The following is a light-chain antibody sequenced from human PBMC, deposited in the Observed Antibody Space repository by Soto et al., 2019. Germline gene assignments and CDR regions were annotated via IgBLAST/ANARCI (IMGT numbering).Light chain of an antibody. CDR2: DVS. Sequence: QSALTQPASVSGSPGQSITISCTGTSSDVGGYNYVSWYQQHPGKAPKLMIYDVSNRPSGVSNRFSGSKSGNTASLTISGLQAEDESDYYCSSYTSSSTRHLGFGGWTKVTVL. CDR3: SSYTSSSTRHLG. V-gene: IGLV2-14*01. CDR1: SSDVGGYNY. J-gene: IGLJ2*01.